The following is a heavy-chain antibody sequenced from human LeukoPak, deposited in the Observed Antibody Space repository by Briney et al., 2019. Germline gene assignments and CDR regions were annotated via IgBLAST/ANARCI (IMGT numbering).Heavy chain of an antibody. CDR3: TRGDSSSKIDY. Sequence: GGPLRLSCAASGFTFNSCWMSWVRQAPGKGLEWMANINEDGSAKYYVDSVKGRFTISRDNAKNSLYLQMNSLRVEDTALYYCTRGDSSSKIDYWGQGIVVIVSS. J-gene: IGHJ4*02. CDR1: GFTFNSCW. V-gene: IGHV3-7*01. D-gene: IGHD6-6*01. CDR2: INEDGSAK.